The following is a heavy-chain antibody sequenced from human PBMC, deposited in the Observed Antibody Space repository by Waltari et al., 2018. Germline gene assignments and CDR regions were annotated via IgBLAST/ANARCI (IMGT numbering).Heavy chain of an antibody. CDR1: GGSFNDYY. CDR3: ARGDLHYGSSGFFY. V-gene: IGHV4-34*01. D-gene: IGHD3-22*01. J-gene: IGHJ4*02. CDR2: IHHSGTT. Sequence: QVQLHQWGAGLLKPSETLSLTCGVSGGSFNDYYWTWIRQPPGKGLEWIGEIHHSGTTDYNPSPYSRLTMSVDTSKKQISLKMSSVTAADTAVYYCARGDLHYGSSGFFYWGQGALVTVSS.